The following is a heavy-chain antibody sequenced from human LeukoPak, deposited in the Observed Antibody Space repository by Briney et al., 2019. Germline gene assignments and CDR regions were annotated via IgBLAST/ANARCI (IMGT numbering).Heavy chain of an antibody. Sequence: GASVKVSCEASGYTFTSYGISWVRQAPGQGLEWMGWISAYNGNTNYAQKLQGRVTMTTDTSTSTAYMEMRSLRSDDTAVYYCARDDRSRGDYYDSSGYCPFDYWGQGTLVTVSS. J-gene: IGHJ4*02. D-gene: IGHD3-22*01. CDR1: GYTFTSYG. CDR3: ARDDRSRGDYYDSSGYCPFDY. V-gene: IGHV1-18*01. CDR2: ISAYNGNT.